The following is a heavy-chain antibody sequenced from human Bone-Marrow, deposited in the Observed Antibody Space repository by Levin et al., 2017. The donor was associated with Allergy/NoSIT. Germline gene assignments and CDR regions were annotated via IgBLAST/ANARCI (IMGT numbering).Heavy chain of an antibody. Sequence: GESLKISCAVSGLTFINYAMSWVRQAPGKGLEWVSFIAADGVSKYADSVKGRFTISRDNSKNTVYLQMNSLRVDDTAVYYCATWNLVRYWGQGALVTVSS. D-gene: IGHD3-16*02. J-gene: IGHJ4*02. CDR1: GLTFINYA. CDR3: ATWNLVRY. CDR2: IAADGVS. V-gene: IGHV3-23*01.